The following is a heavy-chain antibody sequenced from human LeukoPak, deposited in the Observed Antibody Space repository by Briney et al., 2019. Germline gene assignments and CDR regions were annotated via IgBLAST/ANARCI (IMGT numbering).Heavy chain of an antibody. D-gene: IGHD3-3*01. J-gene: IGHJ4*02. Sequence: GGSLRLSCAASGFTFSSYWMNWARQAPGKGLEWVASINHNGNVDNYVDSVKGRFTISRDNAKNSLYLQMDSLRTEDTAVYYCARPELRFLEWLPNQDYFDYWGQGTLVTVSS. CDR3: ARPELRFLEWLPNQDYFDY. V-gene: IGHV3-7*01. CDR2: INHNGNVD. CDR1: GFTFSSYW.